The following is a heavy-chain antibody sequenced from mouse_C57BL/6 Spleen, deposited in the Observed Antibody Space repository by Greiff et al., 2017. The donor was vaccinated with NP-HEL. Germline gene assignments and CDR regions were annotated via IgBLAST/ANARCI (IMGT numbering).Heavy chain of an antibody. CDR1: GYTFTSYW. CDR2: IDPSDSYT. Sequence: QVQLQQPGAELVMPGASVKLSCKASGYTFTSYWMHWVKQRPGQGLEWIGDIDPSDSYTNYNQKFKGKSTLTVDKSSSTAYMQLRSLTSEDSAVYYCASGGFLRAMDYWGQGTSVTVSS. J-gene: IGHJ4*01. V-gene: IGHV1-69*01. CDR3: ASGGFLRAMDY.